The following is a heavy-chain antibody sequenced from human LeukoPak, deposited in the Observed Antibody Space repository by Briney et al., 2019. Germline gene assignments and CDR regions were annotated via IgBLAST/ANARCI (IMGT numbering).Heavy chain of an antibody. J-gene: IGHJ4*02. CDR3: AKRRTSLTTGLDQ. V-gene: IGHV3-23*01. CDR1: GFTLNTFG. CDR2: ITSGTFNT. D-gene: IGHD1-14*01. Sequence: PGGCLRLSCAASGFTLNTFGMTWVRPAPRKGLEWVSHITSGTFNTHYANSVKGRFTISRDNSKNILYMQMNNLRVEDTAVYFCAKRRTSLTTGLDQWGQGTLVTVSS.